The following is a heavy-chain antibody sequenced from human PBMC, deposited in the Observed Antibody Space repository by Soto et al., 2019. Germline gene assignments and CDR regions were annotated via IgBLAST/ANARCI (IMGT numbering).Heavy chain of an antibody. CDR1: GFTFSTYG. CDR3: AKSVYNWNDGLFDY. V-gene: IGHV3-30*18. Sequence: QVQLVESGGGVVQPGRSLRLSCAASGFTFSTYGMHWVRQAPGKGLEWVAVISYDGNNKYYADSVKGRFTISRDNSKNTLYLQMSSLRAEDTAVYYCAKSVYNWNDGLFDYWGHGTLVTVSS. CDR2: ISYDGNNK. J-gene: IGHJ4*01. D-gene: IGHD1-1*01.